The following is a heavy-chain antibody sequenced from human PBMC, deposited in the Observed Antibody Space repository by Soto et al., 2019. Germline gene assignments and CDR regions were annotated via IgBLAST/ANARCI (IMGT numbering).Heavy chain of an antibody. V-gene: IGHV3-9*01. D-gene: IGHD3-3*01. J-gene: IGHJ4*02. CDR1: GFTFGGYA. CDR3: VKDVGSRHYDFTNFDS. CDR2: IDWNRATT. Sequence: GGSLRISGAASGFTFGGYAIHWVRQAPGKGLEWVSGIDWNRATTGYADSVKGRFTLSRDNARNSVLLQMNSLRSEDTARYYCVKDVGSRHYDFTNFDSWGQGALVTVSS.